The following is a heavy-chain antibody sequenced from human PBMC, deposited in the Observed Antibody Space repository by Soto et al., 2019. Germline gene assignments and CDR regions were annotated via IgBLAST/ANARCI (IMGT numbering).Heavy chain of an antibody. Sequence: QSGGSLRLSCAASGFTFSSYEMNWVRQAPGKGLEWVSYISSSGSTIYYADSVKGRFTISRDNAKNSLYLQMNSLRAEDTAVYYCARDVRAGITIFGVVTPSRDAFDIWGQGTMVTVSS. J-gene: IGHJ3*02. D-gene: IGHD3-3*01. CDR1: GFTFSSYE. CDR3: ARDVRAGITIFGVVTPSRDAFDI. V-gene: IGHV3-48*03. CDR2: ISSSGSTI.